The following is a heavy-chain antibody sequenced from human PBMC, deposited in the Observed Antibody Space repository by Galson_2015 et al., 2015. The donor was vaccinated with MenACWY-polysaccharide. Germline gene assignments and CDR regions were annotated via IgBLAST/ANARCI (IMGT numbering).Heavy chain of an antibody. V-gene: IGHV3-53*01. D-gene: IGHD1-14*01. CDR2: IYSGGNT. CDR3: ARHRPRGNGMDV. CDR1: GLIVSANY. Sequence: SLRLSCAASGLIVSANYMAWFRQPPGKGLEWVSTIYSGGNTYYADSVKGRFTISRDNSKNTLYLQMNSLRADDTAMYCCARHRPRGNGMDVWGQGTTVTVSS. J-gene: IGHJ6*02.